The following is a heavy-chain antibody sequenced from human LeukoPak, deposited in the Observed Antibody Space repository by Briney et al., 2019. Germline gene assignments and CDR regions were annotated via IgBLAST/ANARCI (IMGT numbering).Heavy chain of an antibody. CDR1: GFTFSNYA. Sequence: PGGSLRLSCTASGFTFSNYAIHWVRQAPGKGLEWVAFTSSGGSSQYYADSVKGRFTMSRDNSKNTLYLEMKSLRTEDTAVYSCARDRPSTIFGVADYYYLDVWGNGTTVTVSS. CDR2: TSSGGSSQ. D-gene: IGHD3-3*01. J-gene: IGHJ6*03. V-gene: IGHV3-30*04. CDR3: ARDRPSTIFGVADYYYLDV.